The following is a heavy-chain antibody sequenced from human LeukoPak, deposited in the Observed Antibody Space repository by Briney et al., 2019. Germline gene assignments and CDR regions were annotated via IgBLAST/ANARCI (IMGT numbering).Heavy chain of an antibody. CDR3: ATLPLLRYFDWLLYSYFDY. CDR2: FDPEDGET. Sequence: ASVKVSCKVSGYTLTELSMHWVRQAPGKGLEWMGGFDPEDGETIYAQKFQGRVTMTEDTSTDTAYMELSSLRSEDTAVYYCATLPLLRYFDWLLYSYFDYWCQGTLVTVSS. D-gene: IGHD3-9*01. V-gene: IGHV1-24*01. J-gene: IGHJ4*02. CDR1: GYTLTELS.